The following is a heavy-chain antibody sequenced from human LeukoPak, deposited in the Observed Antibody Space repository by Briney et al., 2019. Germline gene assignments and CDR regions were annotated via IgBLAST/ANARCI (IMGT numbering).Heavy chain of an antibody. J-gene: IGHJ4*02. CDR2: ISYDGSNK. CDR1: GFTFSSYA. D-gene: IGHD3-16*01. CDR3: ARVDGIMITFGGVPDY. Sequence: GRSLRLSCAASGFTFSSYAMHWVRQAPGKGLEWVAVISYDGSNKYYADSVKGRFTISRDNSKNTLYLQMNSLRAEDTAVYYCARVDGIMITFGGVPDYWGRGTLVTVSS. V-gene: IGHV3-30-3*01.